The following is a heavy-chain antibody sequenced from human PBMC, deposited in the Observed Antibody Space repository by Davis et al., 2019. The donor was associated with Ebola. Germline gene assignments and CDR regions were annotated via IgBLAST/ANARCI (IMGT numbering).Heavy chain of an antibody. Sequence: SETLSLTCPVPGDSVSRHYWSWIRQPPGKGLEWIGSIYNSGSSYYNPSVKSRVSITERTSKNQSSLRLNSVNAADTAVYYCAKGPTSDAFGYWGQGTLVTVSS. D-gene: IGHD3-16*01. CDR2: IYNSGSS. CDR3: AKGPTSDAFGY. CDR1: GDSVSRHY. V-gene: IGHV4-59*02. J-gene: IGHJ4*02.